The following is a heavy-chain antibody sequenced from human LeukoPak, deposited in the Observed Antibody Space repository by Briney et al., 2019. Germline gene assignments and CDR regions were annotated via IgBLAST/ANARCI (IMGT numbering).Heavy chain of an antibody. CDR3: ARDLDLLDIVVVPAAMRLDY. Sequence: GGSLRLSCAASGFTFSNYAMNWVRQAPGRGLEWVSAISGSGGSTYYADSVKGRFTISRDNSKNTLYLQMNSLSAEDTAVYYCARDLDLLDIVVVPAAMRLDYWGQGTLVTVSS. J-gene: IGHJ4*02. CDR1: GFTFSNYA. D-gene: IGHD2-2*03. V-gene: IGHV3-23*01. CDR2: ISGSGGST.